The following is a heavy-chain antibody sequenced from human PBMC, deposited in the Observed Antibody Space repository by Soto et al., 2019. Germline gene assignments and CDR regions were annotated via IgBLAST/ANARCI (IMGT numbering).Heavy chain of an antibody. CDR1: GYTFTDYY. Sequence: ASVKVSCKTSGYTFTDYYMHWVRHAPGQGLEWMGWINPNSGGPISAQKFQGRVTMTRDTSLKTAYMELSSLMSEDTAVYYCARPPGYISDWYYFDLWGQGTQVTVSS. J-gene: IGHJ4*02. CDR2: INPNSGGP. CDR3: ARPPGYISDWYYFDL. V-gene: IGHV1-2*02. D-gene: IGHD3-9*01.